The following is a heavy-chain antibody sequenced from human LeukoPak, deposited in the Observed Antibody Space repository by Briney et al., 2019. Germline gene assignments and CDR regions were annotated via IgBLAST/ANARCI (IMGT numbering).Heavy chain of an antibody. CDR1: GGSISSSSYY. V-gene: IGHV4-39*07. Sequence: SETLSLTCTVSGGSISSSSYYWGWIRQPPGKGLEWIGSIYYSGSTNYNPSLKSRVTISVDTSKNQFSLKLSSVTAADTAVYYCARGDTAMVTHYYYYYMDVWGKGTTVTVSS. J-gene: IGHJ6*03. D-gene: IGHD5-18*01. CDR2: IYYSGST. CDR3: ARGDTAMVTHYYYYYMDV.